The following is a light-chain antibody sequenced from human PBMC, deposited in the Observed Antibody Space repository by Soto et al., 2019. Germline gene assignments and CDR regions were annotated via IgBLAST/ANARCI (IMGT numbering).Light chain of an antibody. CDR2: LNSDGSH. CDR3: QTWGTGTWV. J-gene: IGLJ3*02. CDR1: SGHSSYA. V-gene: IGLV4-69*01. Sequence: QLVLTQSPSASASLGASVKLTCTLSSGHSSYAIAWHQQQPEKGPRYLMKLNSDGSHSKGDGIPDRFSGSSSGAERDLTIASLQSEDEADYYCQTWGTGTWVFGGGTKVTVL.